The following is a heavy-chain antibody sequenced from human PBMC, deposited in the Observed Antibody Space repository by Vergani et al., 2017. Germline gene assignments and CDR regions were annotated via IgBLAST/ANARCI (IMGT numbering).Heavy chain of an antibody. V-gene: IGHV1-18*01. J-gene: IGHJ5*02. Sequence: QVQLVQSGTEVKKPGASVKVSCKASGYTFTTYGISWVRQAPGKGLEWIGWISASNGNTNYAQKLLGRVTMTTDRSTSTAYMELRSLRSDDTAVYYCARGRLKIEGVTSNWFDPWGQGTLVTVSS. CDR1: GYTFTTYG. D-gene: IGHD1-26*01. CDR3: ARGRLKIEGVTSNWFDP. CDR2: ISASNGNT.